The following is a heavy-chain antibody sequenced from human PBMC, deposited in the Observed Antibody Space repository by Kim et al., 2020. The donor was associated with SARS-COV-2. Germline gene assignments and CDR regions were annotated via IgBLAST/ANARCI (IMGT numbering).Heavy chain of an antibody. D-gene: IGHD6-19*01. CDR2: INTGSGNT. CDR3: GSRPGIAVAGLDY. J-gene: IGHJ4*02. V-gene: IGHV1-3*04. Sequence: ASVKVSCKASGYTFTSYAMHWLRQAPGQRLEWMGWINTGSGNTKYSQKFQGRVTITRDTSASTAYMELSSLRSEDTAVYYCGSRPGIAVAGLDYWGQGTLVTVS. CDR1: GYTFTSYA.